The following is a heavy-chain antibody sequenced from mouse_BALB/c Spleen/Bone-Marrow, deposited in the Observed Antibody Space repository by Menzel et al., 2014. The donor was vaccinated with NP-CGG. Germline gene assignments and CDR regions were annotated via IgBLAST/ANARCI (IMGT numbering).Heavy chain of an antibody. CDR1: GYTFXSYV. Sequence: EVQLVESGPELVKPGASVKMSRKASGYTFXSYVMHWVKQKPGQGLEWIGYINPYNDGTKYNEKFKGRATLTSDKSSSTAYMELSSLTSEDSAVYYCARYDYAMDYWGQGTSVTVSS. CDR3: ARYDYAMDY. CDR2: INPYNDGT. J-gene: IGHJ4*01. V-gene: IGHV1-14*01. D-gene: IGHD2-14*01.